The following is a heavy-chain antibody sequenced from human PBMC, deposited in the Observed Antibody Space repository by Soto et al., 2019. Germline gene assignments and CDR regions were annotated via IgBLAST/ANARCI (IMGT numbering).Heavy chain of an antibody. Sequence: ASVKVSCKASGYTFTGYYMHWVRQAPGQGLEWMGWINPNSGGTNYAQKFQGRVTMTRDTSISTAYMELSRLRSDDTAVYYCARVIGYCSGGSCPTGWFDPWGQGTLVTVSS. CDR1: GYTFTGYY. CDR2: INPNSGGT. J-gene: IGHJ5*02. CDR3: ARVIGYCSGGSCPTGWFDP. V-gene: IGHV1-2*02. D-gene: IGHD2-15*01.